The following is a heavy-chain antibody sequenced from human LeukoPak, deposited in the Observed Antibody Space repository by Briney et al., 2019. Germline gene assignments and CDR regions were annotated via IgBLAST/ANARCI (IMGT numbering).Heavy chain of an antibody. CDR3: ARDLRGGSDY. CDR2: IYHSGST. Sequence: PSETLSLTCAVSGYSISSGYYWGWIRQPPGKGLEWIGSIYHSGSTYYNPSLKSRVTISVDTSKNQFSLKLSSVTAADTAVYYCARDLRGGSDYWGQGTLVTVSS. V-gene: IGHV4-38-2*02. D-gene: IGHD3-16*01. J-gene: IGHJ4*02. CDR1: GYSISSGYY.